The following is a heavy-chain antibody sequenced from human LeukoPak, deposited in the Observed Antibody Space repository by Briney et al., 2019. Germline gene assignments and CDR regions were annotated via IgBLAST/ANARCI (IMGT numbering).Heavy chain of an antibody. V-gene: IGHV3-33*01. J-gene: IGHJ4*02. CDR1: GFTFSGYG. D-gene: IGHD3-9*01. Sequence: GGSLRLSCAADGFTFSGYGMHWVRPAQGKGLEWVAVIRYDGSNKYYADSVKGRFTISRDNSKNTLYLQMNSLRDEYTAVYYCARDRNDILTGYYIDYWGQGTLVTVSS. CDR2: IRYDGSNK. CDR3: ARDRNDILTGYYIDY.